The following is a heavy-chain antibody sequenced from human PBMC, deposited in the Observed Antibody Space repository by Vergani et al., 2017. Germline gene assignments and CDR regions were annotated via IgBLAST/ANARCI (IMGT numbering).Heavy chain of an antibody. CDR1: GFTFSSYG. D-gene: IGHD3-10*01. V-gene: IGHV3-30*18. Sequence: QVQLVESGGGLVKPGGSLRLSCAASGFTFSSYGMHWVRQAPGKGLEWVAVISYDGSNKYYADSVKGRFTISRDNSKNTLYLQMNSLRAEDTAVYYCAKLLYGSGLNFDYWGQGTLVTVSS. J-gene: IGHJ4*02. CDR2: ISYDGSNK. CDR3: AKLLYGSGLNFDY.